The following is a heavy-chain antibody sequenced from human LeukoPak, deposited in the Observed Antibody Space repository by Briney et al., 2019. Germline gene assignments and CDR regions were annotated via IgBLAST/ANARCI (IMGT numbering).Heavy chain of an antibody. D-gene: IGHD3-10*01. CDR1: GGSFSGYY. V-gene: IGHV4-34*01. Sequence: SETLSLTCAVSGGSFSGYYWTWIRQSPGKGLEWIGEIDHSETINYNPSLKSRVTMSVDTSKSQFSLNLTSVTAADTAVYYCARGRRDYYGSGFYYWGQGTLVTVSS. CDR2: IDHSETI. CDR3: ARGRRDYYGSGFYY. J-gene: IGHJ4*02.